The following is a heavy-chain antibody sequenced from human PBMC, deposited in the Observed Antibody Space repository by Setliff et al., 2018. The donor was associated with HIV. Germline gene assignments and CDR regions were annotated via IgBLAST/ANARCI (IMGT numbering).Heavy chain of an antibody. J-gene: IGHJ3*02. CDR2: IYYSGST. Sequence: ASETLSLTCTVSGDSIRSNFNYWGWIRQPPGKGLEWLAIIYYSGSTNYNPSLKSRVTISLDTSKNQFSLKLSSVTAADTAVYYCARGDLALYLDSWGQGTMVTVSS. D-gene: IGHD2-2*02. V-gene: IGHV4-39*07. CDR3: ARGDLALYLDS. CDR1: GDSIRSNFNY.